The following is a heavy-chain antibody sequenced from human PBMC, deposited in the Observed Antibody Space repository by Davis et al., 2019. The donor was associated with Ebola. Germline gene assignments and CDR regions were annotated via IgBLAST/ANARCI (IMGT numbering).Heavy chain of an antibody. Sequence: MPSETLSLTCTVSGGSVSSGSYYWSWIRQPPGKGLEWIGYIYYSGSTNYNPSLKSRVTISVDTSKNQFSLKLSSVTAADTAVYYCARGGDDAFDIWGQGTMVTVSS. CDR2: IYYSGST. V-gene: IGHV4-61*01. CDR3: ARGGDDAFDI. D-gene: IGHD2-21*01. CDR1: GGSVSSGSYY. J-gene: IGHJ3*02.